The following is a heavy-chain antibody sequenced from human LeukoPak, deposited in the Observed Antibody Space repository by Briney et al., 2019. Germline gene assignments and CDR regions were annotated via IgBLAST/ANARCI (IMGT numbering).Heavy chain of an antibody. D-gene: IGHD1-14*01. J-gene: IGHJ4*02. CDR3: ARSQTTTGFGC. CDR1: GDSVSSNSAA. V-gene: IGHV6-1*01. CDR2: TYYRSKWYN. Sequence: SQTLSLTCAISGDSVSSNSAAWNWIRQSPSGGLEWLGRTYYRSKWYNDYAVSVKSRMTINPDTSKNQFSLQLNSVTSEDTAVYYCARSQTTTGFGCWGQGTLVTVSS.